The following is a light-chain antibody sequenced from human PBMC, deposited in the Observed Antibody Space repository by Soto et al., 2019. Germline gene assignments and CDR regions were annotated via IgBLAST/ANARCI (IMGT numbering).Light chain of an antibody. CDR1: SSDVGAYNY. V-gene: IGLV2-14*01. CDR3: SSYTDSNTVL. CDR2: EVA. J-gene: IGLJ2*01. Sequence: QSALTQPASVSGSPGQSITISSTGTSSDVGAYNYVSWYQHLPGKAPKLIIYEVANRPSGVSNRFSGSKSGNTASLTISGLQAEDEADYYCSSYTDSNTVLFGGGTKLTVL.